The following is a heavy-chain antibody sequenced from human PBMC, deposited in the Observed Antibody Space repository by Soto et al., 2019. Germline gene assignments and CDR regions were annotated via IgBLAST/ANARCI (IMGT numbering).Heavy chain of an antibody. D-gene: IGHD2-15*01. V-gene: IGHV4-34*01. Sequence: SETLSLTCAVYGGSFSGYYWSWIRQPPGKGMEWIGEINHSGSTNYNPSLKSRVIISVVTSKNQFSLKLSSVTAADTAVYYCXXVPXGLYCSGGSCYSPWFDPWGQGTLVTVSS. CDR3: XXVPXGLYCSGGSCYSPWFDP. CDR1: GGSFSGYY. J-gene: IGHJ5*02. CDR2: INHSGST.